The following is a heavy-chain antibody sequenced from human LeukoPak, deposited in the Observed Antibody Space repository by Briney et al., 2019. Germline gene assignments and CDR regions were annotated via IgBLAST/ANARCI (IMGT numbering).Heavy chain of an antibody. V-gene: IGHV3-30*02. CDR2: IRYDGSNK. CDR1: GFTFSSYG. J-gene: IGHJ4*02. Sequence: QAGGSLRLSCAASGFTFSSYGMHWVRQAPGKGLEWVAFIRYDGSNKYYADSVKGRFTISRDNSKNTLYLQMNSLRAEDTAVYYCAKDSIAARYPLDYWGQGTLVTVSS. CDR3: AKDSIAARYPLDY. D-gene: IGHD6-6*01.